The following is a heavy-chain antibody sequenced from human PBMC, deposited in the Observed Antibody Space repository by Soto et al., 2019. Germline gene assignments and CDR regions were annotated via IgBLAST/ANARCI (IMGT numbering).Heavy chain of an antibody. J-gene: IGHJ6*02. CDR3: ARTALGDSSSWYSYHYGMDV. CDR1: GFTFSSYW. CDR2: INKDGSEK. D-gene: IGHD6-13*01. Sequence: GGSLRLSCAASGFTFSSYWMTWVRQAPGKGLEWLANINKDGSEKNYVDSVKGRLTISRDNAKNSLYLQMNSLRAEDTAVYYCARTALGDSSSWYSYHYGMDVWGQGTTVTVSS. V-gene: IGHV3-7*04.